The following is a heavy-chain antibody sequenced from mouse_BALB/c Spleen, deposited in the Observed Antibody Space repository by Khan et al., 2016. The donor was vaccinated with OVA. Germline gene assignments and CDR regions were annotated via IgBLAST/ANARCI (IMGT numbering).Heavy chain of an antibody. CDR1: GYSFTGYF. D-gene: IGHD1-1*01. V-gene: IGHV1-20*02. J-gene: IGHJ2*01. CDR2: INPHIGET. CDR3: ARTYGSDFDY. Sequence: VQLKESGPELVKPGASVKISCKASGYSFTGYFMNWVMQSHGKSLEWIGRINPHIGETFYNQKFRDKATLTVDESSSTAHMELRSLASEDSAVYCCARTYGSDFDYWGQGTTLTVSS.